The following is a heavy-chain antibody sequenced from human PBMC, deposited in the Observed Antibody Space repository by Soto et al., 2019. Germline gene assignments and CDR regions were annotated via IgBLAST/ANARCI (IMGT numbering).Heavy chain of an antibody. V-gene: IGHV1-18*01. CDR3: ARYPDFWSGKLDT. CDR2: INAYNGKR. D-gene: IGHD3-3*01. CDR1: GFTFTSYG. J-gene: IGHJ5*02. Sequence: ASVKVSCKASGFTFTSYGISWVRQAPGQGLELMGWINAYNGKRNYAQSLQGRLTLTKDRSTNTAYMDLRSLRSDDTAVYYCARYPDFWSGKLDTCGQGTMVTVSS.